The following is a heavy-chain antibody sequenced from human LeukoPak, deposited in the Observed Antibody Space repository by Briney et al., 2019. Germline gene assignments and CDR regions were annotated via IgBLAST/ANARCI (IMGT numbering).Heavy chain of an antibody. CDR2: ISSSSSYI. CDR1: GFNFSHYG. CDR3: ARTFGITIFDYYMDV. J-gene: IGHJ6*03. Sequence: GGSLRLSCAASGFNFSHYGMHWVRQAPGKGLEWVSSISSSSSYIYYADSVKGRFTISRDNAKNSLYLQMNSLRAEDTAVYYCARTFGITIFDYYMDVWGEGTTVTVSS. V-gene: IGHV3-21*01. D-gene: IGHD3-3*01.